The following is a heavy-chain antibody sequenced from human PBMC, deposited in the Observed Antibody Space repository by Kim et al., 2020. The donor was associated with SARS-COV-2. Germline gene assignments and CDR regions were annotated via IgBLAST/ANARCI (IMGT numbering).Heavy chain of an antibody. J-gene: IGHJ3*02. V-gene: IGHV3-11*01. CDR3: ARGSRERYYYDSSGYYVDPHNAALDI. D-gene: IGHD3-22*01. Sequence: GGSLRLSCAASGFTFSDYYMSWIRQAPGKGLEWVSYISSSGSTIYYADSVKGRFTISRDNAKNSLYLQMNSLRAEDTAVYYCARGSRERYYYDSSGYYVDPHNAALDIWGQGTMVTVSS. CDR1: GFTFSDYY. CDR2: ISSSGSTI.